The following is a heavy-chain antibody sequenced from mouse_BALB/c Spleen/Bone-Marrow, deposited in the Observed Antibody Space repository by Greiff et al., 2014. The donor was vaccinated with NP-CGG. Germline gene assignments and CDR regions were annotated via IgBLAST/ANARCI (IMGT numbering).Heavy chain of an antibody. CDR2: INPSNGRT. J-gene: IGHJ3*01. CDR1: GYSFTTYW. Sequence: QVQLQQSGAELVKPGASVRLSCKASGYSFTTYWIHWVKQRPGQGLEWIGEINPSNGRTNYNEKFKSKATLTVDKSSSTAYMQLSSRTSEDSAVYYCARYDGPAWFAYWGQGTLVTVSA. D-gene: IGHD2-3*01. V-gene: IGHV1S81*02. CDR3: ARYDGPAWFAY.